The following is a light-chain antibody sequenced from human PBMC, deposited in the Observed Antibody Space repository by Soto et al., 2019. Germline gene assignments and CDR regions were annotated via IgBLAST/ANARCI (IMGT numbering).Light chain of an antibody. V-gene: IGKV3-20*01. Sequence: IVLTQSPAILSLSPGEIASLSCGASQSISSSFLAWYQQKPGQAPRLLIYGASSRATGIPDRFSGTGSETDFTLTISRLEPEDFAVYYCQQYDNSPITFGQGTRLEIK. CDR2: GAS. CDR1: QSISSSF. J-gene: IGKJ5*01. CDR3: QQYDNSPIT.